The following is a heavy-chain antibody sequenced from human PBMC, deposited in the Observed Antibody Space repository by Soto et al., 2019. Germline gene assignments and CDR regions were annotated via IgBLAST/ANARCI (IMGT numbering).Heavy chain of an antibody. V-gene: IGHV4-31*03. D-gene: IGHD2-2*01. CDR1: GGSISSGGYY. CDR2: IYYSGST. CDR3: ARALIVVVPAAMSGTSNDAFDI. J-gene: IGHJ3*02. Sequence: QVQLQESGPGLVKPSQTLSLTCTVSGGSISSGGYYWSWIRQHPGKGLEWIGYIYYSGSTYYNPSLKSRVTISVDTSKNQFSLKLSSVTAADTAVYYCARALIVVVPAAMSGTSNDAFDIWGQGTMVTVSS.